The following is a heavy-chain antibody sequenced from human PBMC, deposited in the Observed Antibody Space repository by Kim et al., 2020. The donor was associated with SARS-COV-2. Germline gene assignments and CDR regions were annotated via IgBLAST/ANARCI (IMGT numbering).Heavy chain of an antibody. J-gene: IGHJ5*02. D-gene: IGHD1-26*01. CDR3: ARDPFYSGNWFDP. V-gene: IGHV6-1*01. Sequence: YAVAVKSRITINPDTSKTQFSLQLNSVTPEDTAVYYCARDPFYSGNWFDPWGQGTLVTVSS.